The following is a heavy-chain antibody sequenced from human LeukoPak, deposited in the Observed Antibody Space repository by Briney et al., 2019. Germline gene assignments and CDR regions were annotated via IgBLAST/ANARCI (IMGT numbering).Heavy chain of an antibody. CDR3: ARGLQLWPSLGIPYNWFDP. V-gene: IGHV4-39*07. CDR1: GGSISSSSYY. D-gene: IGHD5-18*01. J-gene: IGHJ5*02. CDR2: IYYSGST. Sequence: SETLSLTCTVSGGSISSSSYYWGWIRQPPGKGLEWIGSIYYSGSTYYNPSLKSRVTISVDTSKNQFSLKLSSVTAADTAVYYCARGLQLWPSLGIPYNWFDPWGQGTLVTVSS.